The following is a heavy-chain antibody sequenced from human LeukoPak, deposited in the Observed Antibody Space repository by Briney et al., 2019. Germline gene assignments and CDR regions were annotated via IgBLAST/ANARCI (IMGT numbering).Heavy chain of an antibody. CDR1: GFTFCSYG. D-gene: IGHD4-23*01. CDR3: ASVGNHDAFDI. J-gene: IGHJ3*02. V-gene: IGHV3-21*01. CDR2: ISSSGTYI. Sequence: GGSLRLSCAASGFTFCSYGMNWVRQAPGKGLEWVSSISSSGTYIYFADSVKGRFTISRDNAKNSLYLQMNSLRAEDTAVYYCASVGNHDAFDIWGQGTMVTVSS.